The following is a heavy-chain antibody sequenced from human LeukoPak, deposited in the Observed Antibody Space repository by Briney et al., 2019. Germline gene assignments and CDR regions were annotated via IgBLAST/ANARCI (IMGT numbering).Heavy chain of an antibody. D-gene: IGHD3-16*01. CDR3: AGGFPLGAFDT. Sequence: SETLSLTCTVSGGSIRSGTYFWGWIRQPPGKGLEWIASIYYTGTTYYNPSLKSRATISVDTSKNQFSLRLSSVTAADTAVYFCAGGFPLGAFDTWGQGTLVTVSS. J-gene: IGHJ3*02. CDR2: IYYTGTT. CDR1: GGSIRSGTYF. V-gene: IGHV4-39*01.